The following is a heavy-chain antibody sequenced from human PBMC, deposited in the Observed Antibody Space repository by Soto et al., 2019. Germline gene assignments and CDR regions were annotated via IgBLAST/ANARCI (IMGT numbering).Heavy chain of an antibody. CDR1: GYSFTSYW. J-gene: IGHJ3*02. CDR2: IYPGDSDT. D-gene: IGHD2-15*01. V-gene: IGHV5-51*01. Sequence: LGESLKISCKGSGYSFTSYWIGWVRQMPGKGLEWMGIIYPGDSDTRYSPSFQGQVTISADKSISTAYLQWSSLKASDTAMYYCASLSGYCSGGSCEDDAFDIWGQGTMVTVSS. CDR3: ASLSGYCSGGSCEDDAFDI.